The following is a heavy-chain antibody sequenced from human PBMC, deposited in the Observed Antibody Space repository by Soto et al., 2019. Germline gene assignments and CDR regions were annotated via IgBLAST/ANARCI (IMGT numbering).Heavy chain of an antibody. V-gene: IGHV5-51*01. Sequence: PGESLKISCKGSGYSFTSYWIGWVRQMPGKGLEWMGIIYPGDSDTRYSPSFQGQVTISADKSISTAYLQWSSLKASDTAMYYCARTPAIAVADSEMYYYGMDVWGQGTTVTVSS. CDR1: GYSFTSYW. CDR3: ARTPAIAVADSEMYYYGMDV. J-gene: IGHJ6*02. D-gene: IGHD6-19*01. CDR2: IYPGDSDT.